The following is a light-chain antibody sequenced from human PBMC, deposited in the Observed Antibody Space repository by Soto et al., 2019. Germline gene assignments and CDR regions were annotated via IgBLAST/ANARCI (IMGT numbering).Light chain of an antibody. J-gene: IGLJ2*01. Sequence: QSVLTQSPSASASLGASVKLTCTLSSGHSSYAIAWHQQQPEKGPRYLMKLNSDGSHSKGDGIPDRFSGSSSAAERYLTISSLQSEDEADYYCQTWGSGIHVVFGGGTKLTVL. V-gene: IGLV4-69*01. CDR2: LNSDGSH. CDR1: SGHSSYA. CDR3: QTWGSGIHVV.